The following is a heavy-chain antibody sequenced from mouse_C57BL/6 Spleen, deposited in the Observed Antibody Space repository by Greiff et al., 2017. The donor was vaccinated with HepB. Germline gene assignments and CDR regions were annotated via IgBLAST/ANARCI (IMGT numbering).Heavy chain of an antibody. CDR3: ASSFITTVVATYYYAMDY. J-gene: IGHJ4*01. D-gene: IGHD1-1*01. Sequence: QVQLQQSGPELVKPGASVKISCKASGYTFTDYYINWVKQRPGQGLEWIGWIYPGSGNTKYNEKFKGKATLTVDTSSSTAYMQLSSLTSEDSAVYFCASSFITTVVATYYYAMDYWGQGTSVTVSS. CDR2: IYPGSGNT. V-gene: IGHV1-84*01. CDR1: GYTFTDYY.